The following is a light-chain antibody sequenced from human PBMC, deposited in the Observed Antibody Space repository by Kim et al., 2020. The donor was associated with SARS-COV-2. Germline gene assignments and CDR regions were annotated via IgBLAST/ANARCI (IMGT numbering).Light chain of an antibody. CDR2: GAS. Sequence: EIVLTQSPATLSVSPGERATLSCRASQSVRSNLAWYQQKPGQAPRLLIYGASTRATGIPVRFSGSGSGTEFTLTISSLQSEDFAVYYYQQYDSWPPDTFGQGTKLEI. CDR3: QQYDSWPPDT. V-gene: IGKV3-15*01. CDR1: QSVRSN. J-gene: IGKJ2*01.